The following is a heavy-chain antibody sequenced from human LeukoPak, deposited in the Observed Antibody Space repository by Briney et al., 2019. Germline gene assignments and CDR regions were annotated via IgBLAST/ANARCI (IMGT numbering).Heavy chain of an antibody. CDR3: AKTFIAVANPIDY. Sequence: PGGSLRLSCAASGFTFSSYAMSWVRQAPGKGLEWVSVISGGGTSTYYADSVKGRFTISKDNSGNTLYLQMNSLRAEDTAVYYCAKTFIAVANPIDYWGQGTLVTVSS. D-gene: IGHD6-19*01. CDR1: GFTFSSYA. J-gene: IGHJ4*02. CDR2: ISGGGTST. V-gene: IGHV3-23*01.